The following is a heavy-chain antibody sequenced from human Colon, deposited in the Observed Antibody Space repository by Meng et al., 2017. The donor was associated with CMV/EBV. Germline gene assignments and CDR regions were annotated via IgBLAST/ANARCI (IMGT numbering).Heavy chain of an antibody. Sequence: SCKASGGSFGTTYINWVRQTPGQGLEWMGRIIHTLDIATYAQRFQGRVIITADKSTTTSYLELSSLTSDDTATYYCARGENLTGDDSWGQGTLVTVSS. D-gene: IGHD1-20*01. J-gene: IGHJ4*02. V-gene: IGHV1-69*04. CDR1: GGSFGTTY. CDR2: IIHTLDIA. CDR3: ARGENLTGDDS.